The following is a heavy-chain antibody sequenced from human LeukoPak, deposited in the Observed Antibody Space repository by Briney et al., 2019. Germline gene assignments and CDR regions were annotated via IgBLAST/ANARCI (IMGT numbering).Heavy chain of an antibody. J-gene: IGHJ2*01. D-gene: IGHD1-14*01. V-gene: IGHV4-4*02. Sequence: SGSLSLTCAVSGGSISSSNWWSWVRQPPGKGLEWIGEIYHSGSTNYNPSLKSRVTISVDKSKNQFSLKLNSVTAADTAVYYCARGPGRGSSDWYFDLWGRGTLVTVYS. CDR3: ARGPGRGSSDWYFDL. CDR2: IYHSGST. CDR1: GGSISSSNW.